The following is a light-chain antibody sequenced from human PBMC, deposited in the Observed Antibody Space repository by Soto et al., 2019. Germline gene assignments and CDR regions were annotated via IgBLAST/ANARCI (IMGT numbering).Light chain of an antibody. Sequence: EIVMTQSPVTLSVSPGERATLSCRASQSVRSNLAWYQQKPGQAPSLLIYGAFTRATGIPTRFSGTGSGTEFTLTISSLQSEDFALYYCQQNNDWPLTFGQGTKVEV. CDR3: QQNNDWPLT. V-gene: IGKV3-15*01. J-gene: IGKJ1*01. CDR2: GAF. CDR1: QSVRSN.